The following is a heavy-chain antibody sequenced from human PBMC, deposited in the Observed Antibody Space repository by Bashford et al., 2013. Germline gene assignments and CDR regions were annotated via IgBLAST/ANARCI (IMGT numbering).Heavy chain of an antibody. Sequence: GSLRLSCAASGFTFSHYYMHWVRQGPGKGLEWVSRIYGDGSRIAYADSVRGRFTISRDNAKNTLYLQMNSLRAEDTAVYYCAKRVVTTSFRYFDLWGRGTLVTVSS. J-gene: IGHJ2*01. CDR3: AKRVVTTSFRYFDL. D-gene: IGHD2-21*02. CDR2: IYGDGSRI. V-gene: IGHV3-74*03. CDR1: GFTFSHYY.